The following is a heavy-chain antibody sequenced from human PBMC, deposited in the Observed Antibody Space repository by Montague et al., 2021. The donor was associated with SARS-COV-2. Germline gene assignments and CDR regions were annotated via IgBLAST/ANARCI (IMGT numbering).Heavy chain of an antibody. CDR2: IYWDEDK. D-gene: IGHD4-17*01. Sequence: PALVKPTQTLTLTCTFSGFSLNTSGEGVGWVRQPPGKALEWLALIYWDEDKRSIPPLKSRSTFSKDTTKNEVVLTVANMDPVDTATYYCARYGDYGSWFDPWGQGTLVTVSS. J-gene: IGHJ5*02. CDR3: ARYGDYGSWFDP. CDR1: GFSLNTSGEG. V-gene: IGHV2-5*02.